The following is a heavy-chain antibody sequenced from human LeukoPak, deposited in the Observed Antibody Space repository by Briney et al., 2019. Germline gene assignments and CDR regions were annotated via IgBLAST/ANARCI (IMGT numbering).Heavy chain of an antibody. CDR3: ARQHIGGSDRTDLAG. V-gene: IGHV4-39*01. D-gene: IGHD1-26*01. J-gene: IGHJ4*02. CDR2: IYYSGST. Sequence: SETLSLTCTVSGASISSSNYYWGWIRQPPGKGLEWIASIYYSGSTSYNPSLKSRVTISVDTSKNQFSLKVSSVTAADTAVYYCARQHIGGSDRTDLAGWGQGTLVTVPS. CDR1: GASISSSNYY.